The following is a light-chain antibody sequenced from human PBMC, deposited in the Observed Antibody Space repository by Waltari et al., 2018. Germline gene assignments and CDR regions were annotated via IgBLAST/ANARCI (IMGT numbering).Light chain of an antibody. CDR1: QRVANNY. J-gene: IGKJ2*03. CDR3: QLYDSTHGFS. Sequence: EIVLTQSPGTLSLSPGEGATLSCRASQRVANNYVAWARQKPGQAPSLLIYYASSRATGVPDRISGSGSGTDFTLTLSRLEPEDFAVYFCQLYDSTHGFSFGQGTKLEIK. CDR2: YAS. V-gene: IGKV3-20*01.